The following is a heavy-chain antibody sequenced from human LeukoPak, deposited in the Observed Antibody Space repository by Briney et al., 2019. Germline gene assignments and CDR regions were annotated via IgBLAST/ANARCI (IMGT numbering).Heavy chain of an antibody. CDR3: APNYDSGFDP. CDR1: GFTFSSYA. V-gene: IGHV3-30*02. J-gene: IGHJ5*02. D-gene: IGHD3-22*01. CDR2: IRYDGSNK. Sequence: GGSLRLSCAASGFTFSSYAMSWVRQAPGKGLEWVAFIRYDGSNKYYADSVKGRFTISRDNSKNTLYLQMNSLRAEDTAVYYCAPNYDSGFDPWGQGTLVTVSS.